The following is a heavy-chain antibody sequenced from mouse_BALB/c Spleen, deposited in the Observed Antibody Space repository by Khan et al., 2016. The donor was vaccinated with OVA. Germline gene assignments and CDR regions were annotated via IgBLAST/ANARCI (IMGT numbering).Heavy chain of an antibody. CDR1: GYTFTSYT. Sequence: VQLQESGAELARPGASVKMSCKASGYTFTSYTMHWVKQRPGQGLEWIGYINPSSGYTNYNQTFKDKATLTAEKSSTTAYMKLSSLKSEDSAVYYCAGEEAYYRSYGWFAYWGQGTLVTVSA. J-gene: IGHJ3*01. CDR3: AGEEAYYRSYGWFAY. D-gene: IGHD2-14*01. V-gene: IGHV1-4*01. CDR2: INPSSGYT.